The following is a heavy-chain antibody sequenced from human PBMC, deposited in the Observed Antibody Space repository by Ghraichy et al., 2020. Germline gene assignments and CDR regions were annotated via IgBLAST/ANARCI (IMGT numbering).Heavy chain of an antibody. CDR2: IFTSGST. CDR3: ARHGITIFPDAFDI. J-gene: IGHJ3*02. CDR1: GGSISSGSHS. V-gene: IGHV4-61*02. D-gene: IGHD3-3*01. Sequence: TLSLTCTVSGGSISSGSHSWSWIRQPAGKGLEWIGRIFTSGSTNYNPSLKSRVTISVDTSKNQFSLKLSSVTAADTAVYYCARHGITIFPDAFDIWGQGTMVTVSS.